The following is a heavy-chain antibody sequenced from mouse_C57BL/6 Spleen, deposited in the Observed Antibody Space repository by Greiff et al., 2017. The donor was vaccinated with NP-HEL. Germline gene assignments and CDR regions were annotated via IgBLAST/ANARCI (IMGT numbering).Heavy chain of an antibody. CDR1: GYTFTSYW. CDR2: IDPSDSYT. CDR3: ARGTTVVARDV. Sequence: QVQLKQPGAELVMPGATVKLSCKASGYTFTSYWMHWVKQRPGQGLEWIGEIDPSDSYTNYNQKFKGKSTLTVDKSSSTAYMQLSSLTSEDSAVYYCARGTTVVARDVWGTGTTVTVSS. V-gene: IGHV1-69*01. D-gene: IGHD1-1*01. J-gene: IGHJ1*03.